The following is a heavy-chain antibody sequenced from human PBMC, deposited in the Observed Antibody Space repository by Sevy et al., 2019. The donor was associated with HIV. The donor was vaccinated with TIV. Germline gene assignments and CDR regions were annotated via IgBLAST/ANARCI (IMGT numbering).Heavy chain of an antibody. J-gene: IGHJ4*02. CDR2: ISYDGSNK. Sequence: GGSLRLSCAASGFTFSSYGMHWVRQAPGKGLEWVAVISYDGSNKYYADSVKGRFTISRDNSKNTLYLQMNSLRAEDTAVYYCAKEAYEFWSGYSNYFDYWGQGTLVTVSS. CDR3: AKEAYEFWSGYSNYFDY. V-gene: IGHV3-30*18. CDR1: GFTFSSYG. D-gene: IGHD3-3*01.